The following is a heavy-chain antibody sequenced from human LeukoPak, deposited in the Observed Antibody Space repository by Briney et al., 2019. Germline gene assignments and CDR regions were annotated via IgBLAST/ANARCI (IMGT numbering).Heavy chain of an antibody. CDR1: GYTFTNYP. V-gene: IGHV1-46*01. D-gene: IGHD5/OR15-5a*01. CDR2: IFPGGGVT. Sequence: ASVKVSCKASGYTFTNYPKHCVRQAPGQRLEWMGVIFPGGGVTEYAQKFQGRVTVTREPSTRTVYMELRSLRSDDTAMYYCAREHPVYLGFDLWGKGTMVSVYS. CDR3: AREHPVYLGFDL. J-gene: IGHJ3*01.